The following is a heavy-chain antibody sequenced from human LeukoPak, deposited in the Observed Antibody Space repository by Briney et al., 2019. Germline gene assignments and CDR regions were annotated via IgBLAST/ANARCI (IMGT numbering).Heavy chain of an antibody. CDR2: IYYSGST. Sequence: SETLSLTCTVSGGSISSYYWSWIRQPPGKGLEWIGYIYYSGSTNYNPSLKSRVTISVDTCKNQFSLKLSSVTAADTAVYYCARGGNSDFWSGSTFTYWGQGALVTVSS. V-gene: IGHV4-59*01. D-gene: IGHD3-3*01. J-gene: IGHJ4*02. CDR3: ARGGNSDFWSGSTFTY. CDR1: GGSISSYY.